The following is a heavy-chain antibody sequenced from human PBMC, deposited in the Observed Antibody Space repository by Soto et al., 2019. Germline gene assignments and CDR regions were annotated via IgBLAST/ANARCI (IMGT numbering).Heavy chain of an antibody. CDR1: GGSFSGYY. D-gene: IGHD5-12*01. CDR2: INHSGST. CDR3: ARGRGLWRGYSGYDFDD. Sequence: SETLSLTCAVYGGSFSGYYWGWMRQTPEKGLEWIGEINHSGSTNYNPSLKSRVTISVDTSKNQYSLKLSSVAAADTAVYYCARGRGLWRGYSGYDFDDWGQGTLVTVSS. V-gene: IGHV4-34*01. J-gene: IGHJ4*02.